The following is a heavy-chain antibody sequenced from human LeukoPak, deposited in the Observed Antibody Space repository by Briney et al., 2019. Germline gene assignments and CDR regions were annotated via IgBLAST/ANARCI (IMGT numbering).Heavy chain of an antibody. V-gene: IGHV3-72*01. D-gene: IGHD2-8*01. CDR3: TCCTNGVCYTMGDY. J-gene: IGHJ4*02. Sequence: GGSLRLSCAAPGFTFSDHYMDWVRQAPGRGLEWVGRSRNKGSSYTTEYAASVKGRFTISRDDSKNSLYLQMNSLKTEDTAVYYCTCCTNGVCYTMGDYWGQGTLVTVSS. CDR1: GFTFSDHY. CDR2: SRNKGSSYTT.